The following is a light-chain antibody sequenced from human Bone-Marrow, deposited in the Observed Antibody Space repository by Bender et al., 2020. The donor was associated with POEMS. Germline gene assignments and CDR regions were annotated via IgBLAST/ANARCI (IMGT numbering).Light chain of an antibody. CDR2: EVR. CDR1: TSDLGTYNL. V-gene: IGLV2-18*02. J-gene: IGLJ2*01. CDR3: SSYTTTNTVV. Sequence: QSALTQPPSASGSPGQSVTISCTGTTSDLGTYNLVSWYQQSPYPAPKLIIYEVRSRPSGVPDRFSGSKSGNTASLTISGLQAADEAHYYCSSYTTTNTVVFGGGTKLTVL.